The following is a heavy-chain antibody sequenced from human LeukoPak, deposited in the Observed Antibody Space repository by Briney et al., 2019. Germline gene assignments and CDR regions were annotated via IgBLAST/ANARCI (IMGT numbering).Heavy chain of an antibody. Sequence: ASVKVSCKVSGYTLTELSMHWVRQAPGKGLEWMGGFDPEDGETIYAQKFQGRVTMTEDTSTDTAYMELSSLRSEDTAVCYCATDAKDLRFLEGAFDIWGQGTMVTVSS. CDR2: FDPEDGET. CDR1: GYTLTELS. D-gene: IGHD3-3*01. CDR3: ATDAKDLRFLEGAFDI. V-gene: IGHV1-24*01. J-gene: IGHJ3*02.